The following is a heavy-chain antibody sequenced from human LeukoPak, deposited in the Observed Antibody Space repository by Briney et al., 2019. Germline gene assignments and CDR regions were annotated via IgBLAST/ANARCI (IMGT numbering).Heavy chain of an antibody. CDR2: ISHRGTS. Sequence: SETLSLTCDVNDESFSTYYWNWIRQSPGKGLEWIAEISHRGTSTYNPSLQSRVTVSVDASKNHFSLRVNSVIAADTAIYYCARKRRRGYYLNSALDMWGQGTMVTVSS. V-gene: IGHV4-34*01. D-gene: IGHD3-3*01. CDR1: DESFSTYY. J-gene: IGHJ3*02. CDR3: ARKRRRGYYLNSALDM.